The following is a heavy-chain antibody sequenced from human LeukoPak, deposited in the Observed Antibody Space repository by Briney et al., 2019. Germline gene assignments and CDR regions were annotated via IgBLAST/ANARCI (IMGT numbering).Heavy chain of an antibody. D-gene: IGHD1-26*01. Sequence: ASVKVSCKASGYTFTSYYMHWVRQAPGQGLGWMGIINPSGGSTTYAQMFQGRVTMTRDTSTSTAYMELRSLRSDDTAVYYCARDPPGATDAFDIWGQGTMVTVSS. V-gene: IGHV1-46*01. J-gene: IGHJ3*02. CDR1: GYTFTSYY. CDR2: INPSGGST. CDR3: ARDPPGATDAFDI.